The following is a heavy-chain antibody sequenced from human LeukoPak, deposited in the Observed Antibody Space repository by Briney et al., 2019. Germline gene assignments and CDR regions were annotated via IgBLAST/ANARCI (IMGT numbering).Heavy chain of an antibody. D-gene: IGHD4/OR15-4a*01. Sequence: GGSLRLSCAASGFTFSDYYMSWIRQAPGKGLEWVSYISSSGNIVYYTDSVKGRFTISRDNAKNSLFLQMNSLRAEDTAVYYCARRAGAYSHPYDYWGQGTLVTVSS. CDR1: GFTFSDYY. J-gene: IGHJ4*02. CDR3: ARRAGAYSHPYDY. V-gene: IGHV3-11*01. CDR2: ISSSGNIV.